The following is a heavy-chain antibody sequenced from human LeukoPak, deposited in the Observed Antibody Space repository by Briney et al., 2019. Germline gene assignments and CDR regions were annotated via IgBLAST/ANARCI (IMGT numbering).Heavy chain of an antibody. CDR1: GFTFSTYS. CDR2: IRSSSIYI. CDR3: ARGYYYDSSGYWAPFDY. V-gene: IGHV3-21*01. J-gene: IGHJ4*02. D-gene: IGHD3-22*01. Sequence: PGGSLRLSCAASGFTFSTYSMNWVRQAPGTGLEWVSAIRSSSIYIYYVDSVKGRFTISRDNAKNSLYLQMNSLRAEDTAVYYCARGYYYDSSGYWAPFDYWGQGTLVTVSS.